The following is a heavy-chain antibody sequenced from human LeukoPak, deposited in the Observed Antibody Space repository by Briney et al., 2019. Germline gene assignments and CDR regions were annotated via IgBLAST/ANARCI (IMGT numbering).Heavy chain of an antibody. CDR2: ISSSGGTI. V-gene: IGHV3-48*03. CDR1: GFTFSIYE. D-gene: IGHD3-22*01. CDR3: AQGYFYDKIGYPPVDY. Sequence: GGSLRLSCVASGFTFSIYEMHWVRQAPGKGLEWVSYISSSGGTIYYADSVKGRFTTSRDNAKNSLYLQMNSLRVEDTAVYYCAQGYFYDKIGYPPVDYWGQGTLVTVSS. J-gene: IGHJ4*02.